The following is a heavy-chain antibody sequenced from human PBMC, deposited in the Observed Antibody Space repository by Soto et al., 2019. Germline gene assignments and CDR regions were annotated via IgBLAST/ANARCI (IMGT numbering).Heavy chain of an antibody. J-gene: IGHJ6*02. D-gene: IGHD3-10*01. CDR2: ISYDGSNK. CDR3: AKDRGDGMDV. V-gene: IGHV3-30*18. CDR1: GFTFSSYG. Sequence: QVQLVESGGGVVQPGRSLRLSCAASGFTFSSYGMHWVRQAPGQGLEWVAVISYDGSNKYYADSVKGRCTISRDNSKNTLYLQMNRLSAEDTAVYYCAKDRGDGMDVWSQGTTVTVSS.